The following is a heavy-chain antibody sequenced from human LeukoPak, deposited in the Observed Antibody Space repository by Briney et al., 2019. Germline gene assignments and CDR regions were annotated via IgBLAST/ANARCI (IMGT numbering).Heavy chain of an antibody. V-gene: IGHV4-34*01. D-gene: IGHD2-2*02. Sequence: SETLSLTCTVSGASFNSDDQYWNWIRQPPGTGLEWIGEINHSGSTNYNPSLKSRVTISVDTSKNQFSLKLSSVTAADTAVYYCARGIPYTLVDYYYYYMDVWGKGTTVTVSS. J-gene: IGHJ6*03. CDR1: GASFNSDDQY. CDR3: ARGIPYTLVDYYYYYMDV. CDR2: INHSGST.